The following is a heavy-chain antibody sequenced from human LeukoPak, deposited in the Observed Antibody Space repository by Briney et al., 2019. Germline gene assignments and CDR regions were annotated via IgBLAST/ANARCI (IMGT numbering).Heavy chain of an antibody. CDR1: GLTVNNDY. J-gene: IGHJ4*02. D-gene: IGHD5-24*01. CDR3: ARGGWLQFGVFDY. V-gene: IGHV3-30*03. CDR2: ISYDGSNK. Sequence: GGSLRLSCAASGLTVNNDYMSWVRQAPGKGLEWVAVISYDGSNKYYADSVKGRFTIPRDNSKNTLYLQMNSLRAEDTAVYYCARGGWLQFGVFDYWGQGTLVTVSS.